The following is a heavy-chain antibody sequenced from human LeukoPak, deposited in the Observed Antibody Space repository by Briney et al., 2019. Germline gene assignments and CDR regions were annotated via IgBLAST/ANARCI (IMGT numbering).Heavy chain of an antibody. Sequence: ASVTVSCKVSGGTFSSYAISWVRQAPGQGLEWMGRIIPILGIANYAQKFQGRVTITADKSTSTAYMELSSLRSEDTAVYYCAPLGNGYYDSSGYYPWGQGTLVTVSS. V-gene: IGHV1-69*04. D-gene: IGHD3-22*01. CDR2: IIPILGIA. CDR1: GGTFSSYA. CDR3: APLGNGYYDSSGYYP. J-gene: IGHJ4*02.